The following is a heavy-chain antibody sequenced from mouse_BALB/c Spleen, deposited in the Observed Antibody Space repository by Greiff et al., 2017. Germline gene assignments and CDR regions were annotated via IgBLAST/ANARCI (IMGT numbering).Heavy chain of an antibody. J-gene: IGHJ2*01. CDR2: IYPGDGDT. CDR1: GYTFTSYW. CDR3: ARWSFDY. Sequence: VKLQQSGAELARPGASVKLSCKASGYTFTSYWMQWVKQRPGQGLEWIGAIYPGDGDTRYTQKFKGKATLTADKSSSTAYMQLSSLASEDSAVYYCARWSFDYWGQGTTLTVSS. D-gene: IGHD2-3*01. V-gene: IGHV1-87*01.